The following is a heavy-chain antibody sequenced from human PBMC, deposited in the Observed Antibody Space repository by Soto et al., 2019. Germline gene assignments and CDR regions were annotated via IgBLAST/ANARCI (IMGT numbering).Heavy chain of an antibody. V-gene: IGHV3-9*01. D-gene: IGHD6-19*01. J-gene: IGHJ4*02. Sequence: ESGGGLVQPGRSLRLSCAASGFTFDDYAMHWVRQAPGKGLEWVSGISWNSGSIGYADSVKGRFTISRDNAKNSLYLQMNSLRAEDTVLYYCAKDMGIAVAGRGDFDYWGQGTLVTVSS. CDR3: AKDMGIAVAGRGDFDY. CDR1: GFTFDDYA. CDR2: ISWNSGSI.